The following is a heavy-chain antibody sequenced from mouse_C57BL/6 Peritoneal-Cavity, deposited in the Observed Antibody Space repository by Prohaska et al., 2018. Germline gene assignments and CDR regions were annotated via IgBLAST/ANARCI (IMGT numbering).Heavy chain of an antibody. J-gene: IGHJ3*01. CDR3: ARGEWFAY. CDR2: IYPGNGDT. V-gene: IGHV1-12*01. Sequence: HAYLQPSGAELVRPGASVNMSCKASGYTFTSYNIHWVKQTPRQGLEWIGAIYPGNGDTYYNQKFKGKATLTVDKSTSTAYMQLRRLTAEDSAVYFCARGEWFAYWGQGTLVTVSA. CDR1: GYTFTSYN.